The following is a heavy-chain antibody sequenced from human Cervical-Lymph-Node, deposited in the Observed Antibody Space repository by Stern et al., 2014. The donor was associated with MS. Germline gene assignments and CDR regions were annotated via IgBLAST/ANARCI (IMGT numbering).Heavy chain of an antibody. CDR2: ITSGSAYL. V-gene: IGHV3-21*01. CDR1: GFTFSYYD. D-gene: IGHD5-24*01. Sequence: VQLVESGGDLVKPGGSLRLSCEASGFTFSYYDMNWVRQAPGKGLGWFSSITSGSAYLYYADSVKGRFTISRDNAKNSLYLQMNSRRAEDTAVYYCARQDGYNLDYWGRGTLVTVSS. CDR3: ARQDGYNLDY. J-gene: IGHJ4*02.